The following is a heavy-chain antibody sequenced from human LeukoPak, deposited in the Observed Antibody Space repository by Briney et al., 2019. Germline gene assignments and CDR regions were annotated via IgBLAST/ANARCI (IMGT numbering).Heavy chain of an antibody. V-gene: IGHV3-23*01. CDR3: AKQYSRGWYYFDY. D-gene: IGHD6-13*01. CDR2: TTAGADIP. CDR1: GFTFSNYA. J-gene: IGHJ4*02. Sequence: GGSLRLSCAASGFTFSNYAMSWVRQAPGKGLEGVSGTTAGADIPHYAASVNARYTICTDNSKNTLYLQMNTLRADDTAVYYCAKQYSRGWYYFDYWGQGTLVTVSS.